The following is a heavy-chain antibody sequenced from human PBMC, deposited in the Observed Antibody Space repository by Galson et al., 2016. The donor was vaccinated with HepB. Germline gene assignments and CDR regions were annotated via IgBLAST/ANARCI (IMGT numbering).Heavy chain of an antibody. D-gene: IGHD3-3*01. J-gene: IGHJ4*02. CDR1: GGSISSGVYY. CDR2: IHYTGGT. CDR3: ARNYDFWSGYYVLDY. Sequence: TLSLTCTVPGGSISSGVYYWSWVRQHPGKGLEWIGYIHYTGGTYYNPSLKSRVTISVDTSKNQFSLKLSSVTAADTAVYYCARNYDFWSGYYVLDYWGQGTLVTVSS. V-gene: IGHV4-31*03.